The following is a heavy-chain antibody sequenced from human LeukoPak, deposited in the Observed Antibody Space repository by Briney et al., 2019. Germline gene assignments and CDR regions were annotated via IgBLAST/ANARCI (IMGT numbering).Heavy chain of an antibody. V-gene: IGHV3-7*01. CDR3: ARAPWSARELGAFGI. CDR1: GFTFSNYW. J-gene: IGHJ3*02. CDR2: MKQDGSET. Sequence: GGSLRLSCAASGFTFSNYWMSWVRQAPGKGLEWVANMKQDGSETYYVDSVKGRFTISRDNAKNSLYLQMNSLRAEDTAVYYCARAPWSARELGAFGIWGQGTMVTVSS. D-gene: IGHD7-27*01.